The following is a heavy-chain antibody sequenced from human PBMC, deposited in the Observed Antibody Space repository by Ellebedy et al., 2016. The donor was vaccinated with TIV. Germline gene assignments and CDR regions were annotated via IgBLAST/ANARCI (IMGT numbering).Heavy chain of an antibody. CDR3: ASGGASSKYFDH. V-gene: IGHV4-59*01. CDR1: GGSISSYY. Sequence: MPSETLSLTCTVSGGSISSYYWSWIRQPPGKGLEWIAFIHYNGNTNYNPSLKSRVTISVDTPKNQFSLKLNSVTAADTAMYYCASGGASSKYFDHWGQGTLVTVSS. D-gene: IGHD3-16*01. J-gene: IGHJ4*02. CDR2: IHYNGNT.